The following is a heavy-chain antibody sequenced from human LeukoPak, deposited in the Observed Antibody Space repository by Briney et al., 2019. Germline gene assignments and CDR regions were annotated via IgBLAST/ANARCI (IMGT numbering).Heavy chain of an antibody. CDR3: ARSYGDYDYYYGMDV. CDR1: GYTFTSYY. CDR2: INPSGGST. J-gene: IGHJ6*02. Sequence: ASVKVSCKASGYTFTSYYMHWVRQAPGQGLEWMGIINPSGGSTSYAQKFQGRVTMTRDTSTSTVYVELSSLRSEDTAVYYCARSYGDYDYYYGMDVWGQGTTVTVSS. D-gene: IGHD4-17*01. V-gene: IGHV1-46*01.